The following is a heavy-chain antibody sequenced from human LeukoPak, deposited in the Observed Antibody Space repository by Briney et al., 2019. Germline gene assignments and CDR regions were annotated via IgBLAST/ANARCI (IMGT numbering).Heavy chain of an antibody. CDR3: ASSDRGYSYGTNYYYYYGMDV. J-gene: IGHJ6*02. CDR2: IIPIFGTA. D-gene: IGHD5-18*01. V-gene: IGHV1-69*13. Sequence: SVKVSCTASGGTFSSYAISWVRQAPGQGLEWMGGIIPIFGTANYAQKFQGRVTITADESTSTAYMELSSLRSEDTAVYCCASSDRGYSYGTNYYYYYGMDVWGQGTTVTVSS. CDR1: GGTFSSYA.